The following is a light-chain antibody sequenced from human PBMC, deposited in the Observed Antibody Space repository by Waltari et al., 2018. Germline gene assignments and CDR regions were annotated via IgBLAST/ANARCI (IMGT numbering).Light chain of an antibody. CDR1: RGSDNY. V-gene: IGKV1-39*01. Sequence: TCRACRGSDNYLNWYQQRPGRAPKLLIYDASTLTREVPKRFSGGGIGTDFTLTISNLQPEDFATYFCQQRYSSPFTFGQGTRLEI. CDR2: DAS. J-gene: IGKJ5*01. CDR3: QQRYSSPFT.